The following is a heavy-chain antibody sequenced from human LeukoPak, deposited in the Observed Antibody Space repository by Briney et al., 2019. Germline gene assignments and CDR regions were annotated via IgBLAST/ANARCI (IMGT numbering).Heavy chain of an antibody. CDR2: INENGDIA. CDR3: AKARWEPNFDY. V-gene: IGHV3-43*02. D-gene: IGHD1-26*01. CDR1: GFTFDDYA. J-gene: IGHJ4*02. Sequence: GGSLRLSCAASGFTFDDYAMHWVRQGPGKSLEWVSLINENGDIAYYGDSVRGRFTVSRDNAENSLYLQMNSLTTEDTALYYCAKARWEPNFDYWGQGTLVTVSS.